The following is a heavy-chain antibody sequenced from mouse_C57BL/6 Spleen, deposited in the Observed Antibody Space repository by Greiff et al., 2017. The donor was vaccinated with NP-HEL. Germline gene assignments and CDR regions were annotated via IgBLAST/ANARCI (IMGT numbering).Heavy chain of an antibody. CDR3: ARVGGNYGSPFDY. D-gene: IGHD2-1*01. V-gene: IGHV7-3*01. J-gene: IGHJ2*01. CDR2: IRNKANGYTT. Sequence: EVQVVESGGGLVQPGGSLSLSCAASGFTFTDYYMSWVRQPPGKALEWLGFIRNKANGYTTEYSASVKGRFTISRDNSQSILYLQMNALRAEDSATYYCARVGGNYGSPFDYWGQGTTLTVSS. CDR1: GFTFTDYY.